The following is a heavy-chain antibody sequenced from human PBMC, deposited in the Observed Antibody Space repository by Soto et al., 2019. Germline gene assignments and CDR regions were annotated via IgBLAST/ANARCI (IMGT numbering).Heavy chain of an antibody. CDR2: INAGNGNT. CDR3: ARAEEGCSSGWYPHYFDY. Sequence: QVQLVQSGAEVKKPGASVKVSCKASGYTFTSYAMHWVRQAPGQRLEWMGWINAGNGNTKYSQKFQGRVTITRDTSASTAYMELSSLRSEDTAVYYCARAEEGCSSGWYPHYFDYWGQGTLVTVSS. D-gene: IGHD6-19*01. V-gene: IGHV1-3*01. J-gene: IGHJ4*02. CDR1: GYTFTSYA.